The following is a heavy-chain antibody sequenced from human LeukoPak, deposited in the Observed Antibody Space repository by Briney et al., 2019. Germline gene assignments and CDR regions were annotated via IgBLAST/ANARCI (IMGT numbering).Heavy chain of an antibody. V-gene: IGHV4-59*01. Sequence: PSETLSLTCTVSGDSFSYFYWSWIRQPPGKGLEWIGYIYNSGSTSYNPSLRSRVTISVDTSKNQFSLKLSSVTAADTAVYYCARVKYYYDSSGYTYYFDYWGQGTLVTVSS. D-gene: IGHD3-22*01. J-gene: IGHJ4*02. CDR1: GDSFSYFY. CDR2: IYNSGST. CDR3: ARVKYYYDSSGYTYYFDY.